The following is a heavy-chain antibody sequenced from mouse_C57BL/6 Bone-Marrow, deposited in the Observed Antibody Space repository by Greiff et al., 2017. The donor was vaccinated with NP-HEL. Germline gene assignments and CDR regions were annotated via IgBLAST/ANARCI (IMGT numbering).Heavy chain of an antibody. V-gene: IGHV1-18*01. CDR2: INPNNGGT. CDR1: GYTFTDYN. Sequence: EVQLQESGPELVKPGASVKIPCKASGYTFTDYNMDWVKQSHGKSLEWIGDINPNNGGTIYNQKFKGKATLTVDKSSSTAYMELRSLTSEDTAVYYGARRREAMDYWGQGTSVTVSS. J-gene: IGHJ4*01. CDR3: ARRREAMDY.